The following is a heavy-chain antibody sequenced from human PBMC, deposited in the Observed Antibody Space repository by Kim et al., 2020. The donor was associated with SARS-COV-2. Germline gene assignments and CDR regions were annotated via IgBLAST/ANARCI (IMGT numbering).Heavy chain of an antibody. J-gene: IGHJ3*02. V-gene: IGHV1-18*01. CDR1: GYTFASYA. CDR3: ARDRLYSSSWENDAFDI. CDR2: ISAYNGNT. Sequence: ASVKVSCKASGYTFASYAIAWVRQAPGQGLEWMGWISAYNGNTNYAQKLQGRVTMATDTSTSTAYMDLRSLRSDDTAVYYCARDRLYSSSWENDAFDIWG. D-gene: IGHD6-13*01.